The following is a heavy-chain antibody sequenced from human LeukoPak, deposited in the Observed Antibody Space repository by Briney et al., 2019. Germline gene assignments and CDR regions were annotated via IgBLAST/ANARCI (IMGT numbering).Heavy chain of an antibody. CDR3: AKDRYYYDSSGYCYHAEYFQH. V-gene: IGHV3-23*01. D-gene: IGHD3-22*01. CDR1: GFTFSSYA. J-gene: IGHJ1*01. CDR2: ISGSGGST. Sequence: GGSLRLSCAASGFTFSSYAMSWVRQAPGKGLEWVSAISGSGGSTYYADSVKGRFTISRDNSKNTLYLQMNSLRAEDTAVYYCAKDRYYYDSSGYCYHAEYFQHWGQGTLVTVSS.